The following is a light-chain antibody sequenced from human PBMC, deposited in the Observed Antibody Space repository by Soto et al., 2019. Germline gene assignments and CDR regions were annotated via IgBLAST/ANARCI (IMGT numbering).Light chain of an antibody. CDR1: SSDIGGYNS. CDR2: EVF. CDR3: SSYTTTNTLYV. V-gene: IGLV2-14*01. J-gene: IGLJ1*01. Sequence: QSVLTQPPSASGSPGQSVTISCTGTSSDIGGYNSVSWYQQHPGKAPRLMIYEVFNRPSGVSSRFSGSKSGSTASLTISGLQAEDEADYYCSSYTTTNTLYVFGTGTKVTVL.